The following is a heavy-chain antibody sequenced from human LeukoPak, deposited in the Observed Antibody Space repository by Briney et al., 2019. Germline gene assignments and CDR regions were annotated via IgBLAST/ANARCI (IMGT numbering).Heavy chain of an antibody. CDR3: ARDQDTAMVSVYYGMDV. CDR2: ISSSSSYI. CDR1: GFTFSSYS. Sequence: GGSLRLSCAASGFTFSSYSTNWVRQAPGKGLEWVSSISSSSSYIYYADSVKGRFTISRDNAKNSLYLQMNSLRAEDTAVYYCARDQDTAMVSVYYGMDVWGQGTTVTVSS. D-gene: IGHD5-18*01. V-gene: IGHV3-21*01. J-gene: IGHJ6*02.